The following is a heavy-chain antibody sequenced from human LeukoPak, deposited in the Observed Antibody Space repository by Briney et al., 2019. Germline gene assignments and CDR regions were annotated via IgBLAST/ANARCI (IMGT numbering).Heavy chain of an antibody. D-gene: IGHD6-19*01. Sequence: GGSLRLSCAASGFTFSSYSMNWVRQAPGKGLEWVSSISSSSSYIYYADSVKGRFTISRDNAKNSLYLQINSLRAEDTAVYYCARLSGSGWGPIDYWGQGTLVTVSS. CDR1: GFTFSSYS. J-gene: IGHJ4*02. V-gene: IGHV3-21*01. CDR3: ARLSGSGWGPIDY. CDR2: ISSSSSYI.